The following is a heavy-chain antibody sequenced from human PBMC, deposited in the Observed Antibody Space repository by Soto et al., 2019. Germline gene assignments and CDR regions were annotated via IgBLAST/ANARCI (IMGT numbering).Heavy chain of an antibody. V-gene: IGHV3-7*01. J-gene: IGHJ4*02. D-gene: IGHD6-19*01. Sequence: AGSLRLSCGASGFTFSRFWMNWVRQAPGKGLEWVANIKQDGSETSYVDSVKGRFTISTDNAKNLLYLQMNSLRAEDTAVYYCARVDDSAWYTRDYWGQGTLVTVSS. CDR3: ARVDDSAWYTRDY. CDR2: IKQDGSET. CDR1: GFTFSRFW.